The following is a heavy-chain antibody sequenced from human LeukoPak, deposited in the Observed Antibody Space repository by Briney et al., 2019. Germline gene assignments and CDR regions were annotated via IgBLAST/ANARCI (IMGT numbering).Heavy chain of an antibody. D-gene: IGHD3-9*01. J-gene: IGHJ4*02. V-gene: IGHV4-59*12. CDR3: ATGRSIRYFDY. CDR2: VHYSGST. CDR1: GVSIFSSY. Sequence: PSETLSLTCTVSGVSIFSSYWNWVRQPLGKGLEWIGHVHYSGSTNYNPSLKSRVTISVDTSKSQFSLKLSSATAADTAVYYCATGRSIRYFDYWGQGTLLTVSS.